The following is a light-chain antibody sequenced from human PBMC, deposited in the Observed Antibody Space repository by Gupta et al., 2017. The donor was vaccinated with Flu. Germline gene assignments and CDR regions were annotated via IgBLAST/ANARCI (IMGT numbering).Light chain of an antibody. J-gene: IGKJ4*01. CDR3: QQRYNWPPLT. V-gene: IGKV3-11*01. CDR1: QSISNY. CDR2: DAS. Sequence: EIVLTQSPATLPLSPGERATPSCRASQSISNYLAWYQQKPGQPPRLLIYDASSRATDIPARFSGSGSGTDFTLTISSLEPEDFAVYYCQQRYNWPPLTFGGGTKVEI.